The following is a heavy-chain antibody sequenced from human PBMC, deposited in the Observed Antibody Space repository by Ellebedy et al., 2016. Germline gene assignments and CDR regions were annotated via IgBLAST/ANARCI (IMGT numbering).Heavy chain of an antibody. Sequence: LRLSCAVSGGSVNTGGYSWSWIRQPPGKGLEWVVYIYPSGSTYYNPSLKSRVTISLDRSKNDFSLKVTSVTAADTAVYYCARGSSASGRDFDSWGQGTLVTVSS. J-gene: IGHJ4*02. CDR3: ARGSSASGRDFDS. CDR2: IYPSGST. V-gene: IGHV4-30-2*01. D-gene: IGHD1-26*01. CDR1: GGSVNTGGYS.